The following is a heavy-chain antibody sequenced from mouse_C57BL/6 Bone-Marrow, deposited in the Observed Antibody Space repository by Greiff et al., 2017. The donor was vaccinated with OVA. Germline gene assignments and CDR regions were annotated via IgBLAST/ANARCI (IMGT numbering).Heavy chain of an antibody. Sequence: EVQLQESGPGLVKPSQSLSLTCSVTGYSITSGYYWHWIRQFPGNKLEWMGYISYDGSNNYNPSLKNRISITRDTSKNQFFLKLNSVTTEDTATYYCARGNYYGSSSYAMDYWGQGTSVTVSS. J-gene: IGHJ4*01. V-gene: IGHV3-6*01. CDR2: ISYDGSN. D-gene: IGHD1-1*01. CDR3: ARGNYYGSSSYAMDY. CDR1: GYSITSGYY.